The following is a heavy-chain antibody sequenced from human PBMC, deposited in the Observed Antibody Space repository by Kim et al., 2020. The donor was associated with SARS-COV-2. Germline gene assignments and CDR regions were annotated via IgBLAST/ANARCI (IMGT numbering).Heavy chain of an antibody. Sequence: GGSLRLSCAASGFTFSSYEMNWVRQAPGKGLEWVSYISSSGSTIYYADSVKGRFTISRDNAKNSLYLQMNSLRAEDTAVYYCAREKLELLWFGEFKYYYYGMDVWGQGTTFTVSS. CDR3: AREKLELLWFGEFKYYYYGMDV. J-gene: IGHJ6*02. CDR1: GFTFSSYE. CDR2: ISSSGSTI. D-gene: IGHD3-10*01. V-gene: IGHV3-48*03.